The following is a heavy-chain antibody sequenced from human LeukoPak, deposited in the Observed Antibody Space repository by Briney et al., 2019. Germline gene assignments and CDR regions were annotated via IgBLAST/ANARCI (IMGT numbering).Heavy chain of an antibody. J-gene: IGHJ5*02. D-gene: IGHD2-15*01. CDR3: ARDCSGGSCYSPSWWFDP. Sequence: PSETLSLTCTVSGGSISSYYWSWIRQPAEKGLEWIGRIYTTGSTNYNPSLKSRVTMSVDTSKNQFSLKLSSVTAADTAVYYCARDCSGGSCYSPSWWFDPWGQGTLVTVSS. V-gene: IGHV4-4*07. CDR1: GGSISSYY. CDR2: IYTTGST.